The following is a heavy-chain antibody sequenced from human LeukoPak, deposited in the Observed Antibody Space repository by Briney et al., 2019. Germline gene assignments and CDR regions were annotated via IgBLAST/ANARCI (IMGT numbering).Heavy chain of an antibody. V-gene: IGHV1-2*02. CDR1: GYIFTDYY. D-gene: IGHD2-21*02. Sequence: ASVKVSCKASGYIFTDYYIPWVRQTPGQGLEWMGWINPNSGGTNYGQKFQGRVTMTRDTSISTTYMEVASLTSDDTAIYYCTRGVAVTNSRHFDLWGQGTLVIVSS. CDR3: TRGVAVTNSRHFDL. CDR2: INPNSGGT. J-gene: IGHJ4*02.